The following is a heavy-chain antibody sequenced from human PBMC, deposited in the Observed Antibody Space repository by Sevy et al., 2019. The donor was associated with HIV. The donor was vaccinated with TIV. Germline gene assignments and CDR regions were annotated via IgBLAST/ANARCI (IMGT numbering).Heavy chain of an antibody. V-gene: IGHV3-66*02. J-gene: IGHJ4*02. Sequence: GGSLRLSCAISGFTVNDKYIIWVRQAPGKGLEWASVIFSSGSTYYADSAKGRFTISRDNSKNTVDLQMNSVRAEDTAVYYCVSLFLSYRSGWSYFDYWAREPWSPSPQ. CDR1: GFTVNDKY. CDR2: IFSSGST. D-gene: IGHD6-19*01. CDR3: VSLFLSYRSGWSYFDY.